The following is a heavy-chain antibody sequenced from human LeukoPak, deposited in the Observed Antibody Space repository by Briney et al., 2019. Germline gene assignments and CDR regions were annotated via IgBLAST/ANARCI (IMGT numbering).Heavy chain of an antibody. CDR1: GFTFNTYW. Sequence: GGSLRLSCAASGFTFNTYWMSWIRQAAGKGLEWVAHIDQDGSEIFYVDSVKGRFTISRDNGKSSLHLQMNSLRADDTAIYYCARWHGTDWSQNYWGQGALVTVSS. CDR3: ARWHGTDWSQNY. V-gene: IGHV3-7*01. J-gene: IGHJ4*02. D-gene: IGHD3-9*01. CDR2: IDQDGSEI.